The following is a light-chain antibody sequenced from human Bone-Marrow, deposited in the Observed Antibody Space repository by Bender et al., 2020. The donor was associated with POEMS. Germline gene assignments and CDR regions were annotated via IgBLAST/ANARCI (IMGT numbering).Light chain of an antibody. V-gene: IGLV2-14*02. CDR1: SSDVGYFNL. Sequence: QSALTQPASVSGSPGQSITISCTGTSSDVGYFNLVSWYQHHPGEAPKLMIYDVSNRPSGVSYRFSGSKSGNTASLTISGLQAEDEADYYCSSYTGSSTPVLFGGGTKLTVL. CDR2: DVS. J-gene: IGLJ2*01. CDR3: SSYTGSSTPVL.